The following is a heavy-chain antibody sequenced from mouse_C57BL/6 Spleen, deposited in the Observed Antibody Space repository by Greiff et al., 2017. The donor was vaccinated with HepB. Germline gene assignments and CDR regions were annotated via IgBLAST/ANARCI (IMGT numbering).Heavy chain of an antibody. CDR3: ARTSHYYGSSYYWYFDV. V-gene: IGHV2-9-1*01. Sequence: VKLMESGPGLVAPSQSLSITCTVSGFSLTSYAISWVRQPPGKGLEWLGVIWTGGGTNYNSALKSRLSISKDNSKSQVFLKMNSLQTDDTARYYCARTSHYYGSSYYWYFDVWGTGTTVTVSS. CDR1: GFSLTSYA. J-gene: IGHJ1*03. CDR2: IWTGGGT. D-gene: IGHD1-1*01.